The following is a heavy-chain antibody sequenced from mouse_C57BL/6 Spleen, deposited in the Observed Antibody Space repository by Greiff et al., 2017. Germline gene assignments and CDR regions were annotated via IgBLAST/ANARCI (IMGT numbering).Heavy chain of an antibody. CDR3: ARDFYYFDY. CDR2: ISSGSSTI. CDR1: GFTFSDYG. J-gene: IGHJ2*01. V-gene: IGHV5-17*01. Sequence: DVKLVESGGGLVKPGGSLKLSCAASGFTFSDYGMHWVRQAPEKGLEWVAYISSGSSTIYYADTVKGRFTISRDNAKNTLFLQITSLRSEDTAMYYCARDFYYFDYWGQGTTLTVSS.